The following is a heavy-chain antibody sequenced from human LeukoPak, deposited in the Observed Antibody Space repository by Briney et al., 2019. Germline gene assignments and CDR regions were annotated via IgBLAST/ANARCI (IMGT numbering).Heavy chain of an antibody. CDR1: GGSISSSSYY. D-gene: IGHD5-18*01. J-gene: IGHJ5*02. Sequence: SETLSLTCTVSGGSISSSSYYWGWIRQPPGKGLEWIGSIYYSGSTYYNPSLKSRVTISVDTSKNQFSLKLSSVTAADTAVYYCASRIQLLFDPWGQGTLVTVSS. CDR3: ASRIQLLFDP. CDR2: IYYSGST. V-gene: IGHV4-39*07.